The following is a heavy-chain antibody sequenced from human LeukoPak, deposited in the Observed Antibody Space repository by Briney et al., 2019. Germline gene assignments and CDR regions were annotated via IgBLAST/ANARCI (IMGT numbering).Heavy chain of an antibody. V-gene: IGHV3-33*01. CDR2: IWYDGSDK. CDR1: GITFSSYG. J-gene: IGHJ3*02. Sequence: GGSLRLSCAASGITFSSYGMHWVRQAPGKGLEWVAVIWYDGSDKYYVDSVKGRFTISRDNSKNTLYPQMNSLRAEDTAFYYCARESRDAFDIWGQGTMVTVSS. CDR3: ARESRDAFDI.